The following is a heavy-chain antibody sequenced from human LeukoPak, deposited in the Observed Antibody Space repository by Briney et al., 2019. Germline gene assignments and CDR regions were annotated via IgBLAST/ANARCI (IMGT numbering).Heavy chain of an antibody. V-gene: IGHV5-51*01. CDR3: ARRVFAAGTGYFDY. CDR2: IYPGDSDT. CDR1: GYSFTTYW. D-gene: IGHD6-13*01. Sequence: GESLKISCKSSGYSFTTYWIAWVRQMPGKGLEWMGIIYPGDSDTRYSPFFQGQVTISADKSISTAYLQWSSLKASDTAMYYCARRVFAAGTGYFDYWGQGTLVTVSS. J-gene: IGHJ4*02.